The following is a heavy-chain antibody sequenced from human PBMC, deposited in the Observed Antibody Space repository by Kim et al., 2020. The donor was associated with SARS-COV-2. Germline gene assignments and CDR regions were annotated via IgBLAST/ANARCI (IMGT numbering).Heavy chain of an antibody. CDR1: GGTFSSYA. CDR3: ARGGHCCILDSLNDAFDI. D-gene: IGHD2-21*02. J-gene: IGHJ3*02. CDR2: TIPIFGTA. V-gene: IGHV1-69*13. Sequence: SVKVSCKASGGTFSSYAISWVRQAPGQGLEWMGGTIPIFGTANYAQKFQGRVTITADESTSTAYMELSSLRSEDTAVYYCARGGHCCILDSLNDAFDIWGQGTMVTVSS.